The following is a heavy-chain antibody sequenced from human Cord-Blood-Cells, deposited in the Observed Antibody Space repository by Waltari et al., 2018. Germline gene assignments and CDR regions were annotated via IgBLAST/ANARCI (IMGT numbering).Heavy chain of an antibody. D-gene: IGHD5-18*01. CDR1: GFTFSSYS. Sequence: EVQLVESGGGLVKPGGALRLSCAASGFTFSSYSMNWVRQAPGKGLEWVSSISSSSSYIDYADSVKGRFTISRDNAKNSLYLQMSSLRAEDTAVYYCARDGYGYAFDIWGQGTMVTVSS. CDR2: ISSSSSYI. CDR3: ARDGYGYAFDI. J-gene: IGHJ3*02. V-gene: IGHV3-21*01.